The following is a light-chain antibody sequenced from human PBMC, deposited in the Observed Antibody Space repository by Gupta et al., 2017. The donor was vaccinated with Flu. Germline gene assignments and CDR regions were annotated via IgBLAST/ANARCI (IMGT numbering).Light chain of an antibody. CDR3: QLWNSRGAYLDV. Sequence: TARITCGGDNIGHKSVHWYQKKPGQAPVLVVYDDSDRPSGIPDRFSGSNSGNTATLTVSRVEAGDEADYYCQLWNSRGAYLDVFGSGTRVTVL. J-gene: IGLJ1*01. V-gene: IGLV3-21*02. CDR2: DDS. CDR1: NIGHKS.